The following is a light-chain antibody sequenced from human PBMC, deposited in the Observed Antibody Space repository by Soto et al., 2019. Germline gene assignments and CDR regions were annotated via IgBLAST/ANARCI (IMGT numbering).Light chain of an antibody. J-gene: IGKJ4*01. V-gene: IGKV1-33*01. CDR1: QDISNY. Sequence: DIQMTQSPSSLSASVGDRVTITCQASQDISNYLNWYQQKPGKAPKLLIYDASNLETGVPSRFSGSGSGTVFTFTISSLPPEDIETYYCQQYNNLPSLTFGGGTKVEIK. CDR3: QQYNNLPSLT. CDR2: DAS.